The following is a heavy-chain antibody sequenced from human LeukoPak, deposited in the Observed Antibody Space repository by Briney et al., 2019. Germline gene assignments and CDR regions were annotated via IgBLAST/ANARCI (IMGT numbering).Heavy chain of an antibody. CDR3: ARVVGYCSSTSCLTWFDP. D-gene: IGHD2-2*03. J-gene: IGHJ5*02. CDR2: IYYSGST. CDR1: GGSINSGVYY. V-gene: IGHV4-30-4*02. Sequence: SETLSLTCTVSGGSINSGVYYWSWIRQPPGKGLEWIGYIYYSGSTYYNPSLKSRVTISVDTSKNQFSLTLSSVTAGDTAVYYCARVVGYCSSTSCLTWFDPWGQGTLVTVSS.